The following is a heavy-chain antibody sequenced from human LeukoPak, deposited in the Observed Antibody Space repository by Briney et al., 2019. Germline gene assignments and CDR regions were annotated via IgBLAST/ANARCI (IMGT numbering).Heavy chain of an antibody. V-gene: IGHV3-23*01. D-gene: IGHD2-15*01. CDR3: ARDQRGSKYCSGGSCFPIHLGMDV. CDR2: ISGSGGST. Sequence: GGSLRLSCAASGFTFSSYAMSWVRQAPGKGLEWVSAISGSGGSTYYADSVKGRFTISRDNSKNTLYLQMNSLRAEDTAVYYCARDQRGSKYCSGGSCFPIHLGMDVWGQGTTVTVSS. J-gene: IGHJ6*02. CDR1: GFTFSSYA.